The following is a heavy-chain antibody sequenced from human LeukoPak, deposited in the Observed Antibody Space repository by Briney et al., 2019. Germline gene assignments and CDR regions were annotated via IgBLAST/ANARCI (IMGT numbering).Heavy chain of an antibody. CDR3: ARDRGYGGNFAAYAFDI. V-gene: IGHV1-2*02. CDR2: IKPNSGGT. J-gene: IGHJ3*02. Sequence: GASERVSCKASGYTFTGYYMHWVRQAPGQGLEWMGWIKPNSGGTNYAEKFQGRINMTRDTSISTAHMELSRLGFDDTAVYYCARDRGYGGNFAAYAFDIWGQGTLVTVSS. CDR1: GYTFTGYY. D-gene: IGHD5-12*01.